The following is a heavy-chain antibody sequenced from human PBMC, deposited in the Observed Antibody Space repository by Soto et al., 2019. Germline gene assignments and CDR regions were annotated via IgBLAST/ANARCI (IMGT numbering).Heavy chain of an antibody. CDR2: MNPNSGNT. D-gene: IGHD2-8*01. V-gene: IGHV1-8*01. J-gene: IGHJ4*02. Sequence: GASVKVSCKASGYTFTSYDINWVRQATEQGLEWMGWMNPNSGNTGYAQKFQGRVTMTRNTSISTAYMELSSLRSEDTAVYYCARGSMVYSYSTPFCNYWGQGTLVTVSS. CDR3: ARGSMVYSYSTPFCNY. CDR1: GYTFTSYD.